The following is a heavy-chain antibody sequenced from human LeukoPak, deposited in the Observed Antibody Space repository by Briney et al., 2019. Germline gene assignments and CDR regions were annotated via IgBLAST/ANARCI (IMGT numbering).Heavy chain of an antibody. V-gene: IGHV3-30*04. CDR3: ARDLWELGKSAFYYYYYMDV. Sequence: GRSLRLSCAASGFTFSSYAMHWVRQAPGKGLEWVAVISYDGSNKYYTDSVKGRFTISRDNSKNTLYLQMNSLRIEDTAVYYCARDLWELGKSAFYYYYYMDVWGKGTTVTISS. CDR1: GFTFSSYA. D-gene: IGHD1-26*01. CDR2: ISYDGSNK. J-gene: IGHJ6*03.